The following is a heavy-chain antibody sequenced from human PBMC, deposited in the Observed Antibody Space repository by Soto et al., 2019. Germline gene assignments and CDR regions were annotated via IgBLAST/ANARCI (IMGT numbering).Heavy chain of an antibody. CDR3: VRVGIVARPY. CDR2: ISSDGATI. V-gene: IGHV3-48*03. D-gene: IGHD2-21*01. CDR1: GLTFSKFE. J-gene: IGHJ4*02. Sequence: EVQMVESGGGLVQPGRSLRLSCEVSGLTFSKFEMTWVRQAPGQGLEWVSSISSDGATIYYADSVKGRFTISRDNDKNLLYLQMNSLKGEDTATYYCVRVGIVARPYWGQGTPVTVSS.